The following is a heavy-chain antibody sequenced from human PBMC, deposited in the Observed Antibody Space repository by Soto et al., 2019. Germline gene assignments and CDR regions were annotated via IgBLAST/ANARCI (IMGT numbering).Heavy chain of an antibody. D-gene: IGHD6-13*01. CDR3: ATTSGLAPGGSFDY. CDR1: GGSISGSGYY. V-gene: IGHV4-39*01. J-gene: IGHJ4*02. CDR2: IYYNGIT. Sequence: SETLSLTSTVSGGSISGSGYYWGWIRQPPGKGLEWIGSIYYNGITYYNLSLKSRVAISVDTSKTQLSLRLRSVTAADTAVYYCATTSGLAPGGSFDYWGRGTMVTVSS.